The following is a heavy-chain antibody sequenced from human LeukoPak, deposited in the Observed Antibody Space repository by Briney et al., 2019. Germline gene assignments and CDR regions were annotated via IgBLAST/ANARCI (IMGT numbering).Heavy chain of an antibody. CDR1: GGSFSGYY. CDR2: INHSGST. J-gene: IGHJ4*02. D-gene: IGHD2-2*02. CDR3: ARHIVVVPAAIHHFDY. Sequence: KPSETLSLTCAVYGGSFSGYYWSWIRQPPGKGLEWIGEINHSGSTNYNPSLKSRVTISVDTSKNQFPLKLSSVTAADTAVYYCARHIVVVPAAIHHFDYWGQGTLVTVSS. V-gene: IGHV4-34*01.